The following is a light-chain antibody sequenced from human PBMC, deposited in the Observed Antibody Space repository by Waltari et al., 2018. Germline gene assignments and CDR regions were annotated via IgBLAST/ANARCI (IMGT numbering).Light chain of an antibody. V-gene: IGLV2-8*01. Sequence: QSALTQPPSASGSPGQSVTISCTGTSSDLGTYNYVSWYQQHPGKAPKLIIDEVTKRPSGVPVRFSASNSGYTASLTVSGLQAEDEADYYCSSYAGSNNLGLFGGGTKLTVL. CDR1: SSDLGTYNY. CDR2: EVT. CDR3: SSYAGSNNLGL. J-gene: IGLJ2*01.